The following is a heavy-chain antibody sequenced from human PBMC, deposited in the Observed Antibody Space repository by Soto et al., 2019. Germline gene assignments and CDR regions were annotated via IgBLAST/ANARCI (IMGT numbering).Heavy chain of an antibody. CDR1: GFTFSSYW. J-gene: IGHJ6*02. CDR3: AREGIDSSPRWGYGMDV. V-gene: IGHV3-7*03. Sequence: GGSLRLSCAASGFTFSSYWMSWVRQAPGKGLEWVANIKQDGSEKYYVDSVKGRFTISRDNAKNSLYLQMNSLRAEDTAVYYCAREGIDSSPRWGYGMDVWGQGTTATVSS. CDR2: IKQDGSEK. D-gene: IGHD6-13*01.